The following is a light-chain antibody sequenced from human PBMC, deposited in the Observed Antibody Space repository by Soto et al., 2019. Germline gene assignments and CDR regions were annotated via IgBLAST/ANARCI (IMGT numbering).Light chain of an antibody. Sequence: EIVLTQSPGTLSLSPGERATLSCRASQSVRSSYAAWYQQIPGQAPRLLIFGATTRATGIPDRFSGSGSGTDFSFTISRLEPEDFAVYYCQQYGNSVTFGGGTKVDIK. CDR1: QSVRSSY. CDR2: GAT. CDR3: QQYGNSVT. V-gene: IGKV3-20*01. J-gene: IGKJ4*01.